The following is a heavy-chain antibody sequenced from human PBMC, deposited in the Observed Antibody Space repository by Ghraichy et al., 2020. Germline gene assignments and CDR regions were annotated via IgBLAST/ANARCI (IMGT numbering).Heavy chain of an antibody. J-gene: IGHJ3*02. D-gene: IGHD3-10*01. CDR2: IWYDGSNK. Sequence: GGSLRLSCAASGFTFSSYGMHWVRQAPGKGLEWVAVIWYDGSNKYYADSVKGRFTISRDNSKNTLYLQMNSLRAEDTAVYYCARDYVRAYGSGSYYNDAFDIWGQGTMVTVSS. CDR3: ARDYVRAYGSGSYYNDAFDI. CDR1: GFTFSSYG. V-gene: IGHV3-33*01.